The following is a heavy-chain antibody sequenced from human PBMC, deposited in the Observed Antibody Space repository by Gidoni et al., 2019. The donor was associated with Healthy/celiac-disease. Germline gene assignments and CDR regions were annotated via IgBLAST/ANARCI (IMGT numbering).Heavy chain of an antibody. J-gene: IGHJ4*02. V-gene: IGHV1-69*06. CDR1: GDTLSSYG. CDR2: ILPFFGTA. Sequence: QVQLVQSGAEVTKPVSSVNVSCKASGDTLSSYGISWVRQAPGQGLEWMGGILPFFGTAHYAQKFHGRVMITADKPKSTVDMELSSMRSEDTAVYYCARDEKDWGQGTLVTVSS. CDR3: ARDEKD.